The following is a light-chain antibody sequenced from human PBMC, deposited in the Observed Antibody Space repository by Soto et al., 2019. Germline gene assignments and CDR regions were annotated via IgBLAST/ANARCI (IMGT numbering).Light chain of an antibody. V-gene: IGKV1-39*01. J-gene: IGKJ1*01. Sequence: DIPMTQSPSSLSASVGDRVTISCRASQTINNYLNWFQQKPGKAPKLLIYAASTLQSGVPSRFSGSGSGTYFTLTISSLQPEDFATYHCQQTYNTPWTFGQGTKVEVK. CDR1: QTINNY. CDR3: QQTYNTPWT. CDR2: AAS.